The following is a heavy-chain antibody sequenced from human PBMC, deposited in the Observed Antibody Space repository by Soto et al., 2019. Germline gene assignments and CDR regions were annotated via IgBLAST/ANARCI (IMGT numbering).Heavy chain of an antibody. CDR3: VRRHVSATGIDWFDP. CDR1: GYTFTDQY. Sequence: ASVKVSCKASGYTFTDQYMHWVRQAPGQGLEWMGWINAANGDTKYSPKFQGRVTITRDTSASTAYMELSSLRSEDTAVYYCVRRHVSATGIDWFDPWGQGTLVTVSS. J-gene: IGHJ5*02. CDR2: INAANGDT. V-gene: IGHV1-3*01. D-gene: IGHD6-13*01.